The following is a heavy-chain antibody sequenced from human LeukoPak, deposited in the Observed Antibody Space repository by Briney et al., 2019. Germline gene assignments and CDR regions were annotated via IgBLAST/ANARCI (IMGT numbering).Heavy chain of an antibody. V-gene: IGHV3-30*18. CDR2: ISYDGSNK. J-gene: IGHJ6*02. D-gene: IGHD2-2*01. CDR3: AKTGYCSSTSCSRGYYYYGMDV. CDR1: RFTFSPYA. Sequence: GGSLRLSCAASRFTFSPYALHWVRQTPGKGLEWVAVISYDGSNKYYADSVKGRFTISRDNSKNTLYLQMNSLRAEDTAVYYCAKTGYCSSTSCSRGYYYYGMDVWGQGTTVTVSS.